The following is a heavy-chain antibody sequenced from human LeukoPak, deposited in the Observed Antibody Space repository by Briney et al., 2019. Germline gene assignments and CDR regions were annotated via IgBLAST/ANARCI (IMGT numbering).Heavy chain of an antibody. CDR3: ARAGPRGDTAMVLAY. D-gene: IGHD5-18*01. V-gene: IGHV1-46*01. Sequence: ASVKVSCKASGYTFTSYGISWVRQAPGQGLEWMGIINPSGGSTSYAQKFQGRVTMTRDASTSTVYMELSSLRSEDTAVYYCARAGPRGDTAMVLAYWGQGTLVTVSS. CDR2: INPSGGST. J-gene: IGHJ4*02. CDR1: GYTFTSYG.